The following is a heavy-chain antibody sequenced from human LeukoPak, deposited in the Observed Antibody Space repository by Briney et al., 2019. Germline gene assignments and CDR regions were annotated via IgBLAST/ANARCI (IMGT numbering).Heavy chain of an antibody. Sequence: KSGGSLRLSCAVSGFSFSDYEMNWVRQAPGKGLEWVSYINTGGTTIYYADSTEGRFTISRDDAKNSLYLQMNNLRAEDTAVYYCAREGRGFADGFDYWGQGTLVTVPS. CDR3: AREGRGFADGFDY. D-gene: IGHD5-12*01. CDR2: INTGGTTI. CDR1: GFSFSDYE. V-gene: IGHV3-48*03. J-gene: IGHJ4*02.